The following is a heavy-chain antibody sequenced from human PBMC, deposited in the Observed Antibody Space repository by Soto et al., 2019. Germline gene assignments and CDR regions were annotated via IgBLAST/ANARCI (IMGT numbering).Heavy chain of an antibody. CDR2: ISAYNGNT. D-gene: IGHD3-10*01. J-gene: IGHJ4*02. CDR1: GYTFTSYG. V-gene: IGHV1-18*01. Sequence: GASVKVSCKASGYTFTSYGISWVRQAPGQGLEWMGWISAYNGNTNYAQKLQGRVTMTTDTSTSTAYMELRSLRSDDTAVYYCARTYYYGSGSYYLIYYFDYWGQGTLVTVSS. CDR3: ARTYYYGSGSYYLIYYFDY.